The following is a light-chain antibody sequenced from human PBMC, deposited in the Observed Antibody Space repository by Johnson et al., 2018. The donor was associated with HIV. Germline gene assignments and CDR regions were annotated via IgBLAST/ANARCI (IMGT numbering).Light chain of an antibody. CDR3: GTWDTSLSAGGV. CDR2: DKN. J-gene: IGLJ1*01. V-gene: IGLV1-51*01. CDR1: TSNIGNNY. Sequence: QSVLTQPPSVSAAPGQKVTISCSGTTSNIGNNYVSWYQQLPGTAPKLLIYDKNTQRPSGIPDRFSGSKSGTSATLGITGLQTGDEADYYCGTWDTSLSAGGVFGTGTKVTVL.